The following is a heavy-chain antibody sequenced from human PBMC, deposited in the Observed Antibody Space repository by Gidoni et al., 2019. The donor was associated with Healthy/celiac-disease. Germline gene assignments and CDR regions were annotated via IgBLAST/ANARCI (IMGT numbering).Heavy chain of an antibody. CDR3: ARGGDYGSGSYYGDYYYGMDV. CDR2: INHSGST. Sequence: IRQPPGKGLEWIGEINHSGSTNYNPSLKSRVTISVDTSKNQFSLKLSSVTAADTAVYYCARGGDYGSGSYYGDYYYGMDVWGQGTTVTVSS. V-gene: IGHV4-34*01. D-gene: IGHD3-10*01. J-gene: IGHJ6*02.